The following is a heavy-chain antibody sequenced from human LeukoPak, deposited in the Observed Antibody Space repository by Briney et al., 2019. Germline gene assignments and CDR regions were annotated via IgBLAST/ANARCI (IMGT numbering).Heavy chain of an antibody. D-gene: IGHD4-17*01. V-gene: IGHV3-30*12. J-gene: IGHJ4*02. CDR1: GFIFPAYG. CDR2: IYPDGNNK. Sequence: PGGSLRLSCAASGFIFPAYGMHWVRQAPGKGLEWVACIYPDGNNKDYADSVKGRFTISRDNSKNTLYLQMNSLRAEDTAVYYCARVDYGDYPFDYWGQGTLVTVSS. CDR3: ARVDYGDYPFDY.